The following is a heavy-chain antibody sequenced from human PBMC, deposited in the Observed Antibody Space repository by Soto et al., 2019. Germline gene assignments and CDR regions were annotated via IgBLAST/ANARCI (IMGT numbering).Heavy chain of an antibody. J-gene: IGHJ4*02. Sequence: QVQLVQSEAEVKKPGASVKVSCKASGYTFTSYYMHWVRQAPGQGLEWMGIINPSGGSTSYAKKFQGRVTMTRDTSTSTFYMERSSPRSEDTAVYYCARSAIIAGRFDYWGQGTLVTVSS. D-gene: IGHD6-13*01. CDR1: GYTFTSYY. CDR2: INPSGGST. CDR3: ARSAIIAGRFDY. V-gene: IGHV1-46*01.